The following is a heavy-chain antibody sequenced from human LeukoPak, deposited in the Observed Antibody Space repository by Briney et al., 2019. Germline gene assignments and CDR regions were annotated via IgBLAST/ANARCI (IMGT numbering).Heavy chain of an antibody. CDR3: ARDLPISGGPGMDV. CDR1: GCTFSSYE. D-gene: IGHD1-26*01. CDR2: ISSSGSTI. J-gene: IGHJ6*02. Sequence: GGSLRLSCAASGCTFSSYEMNWVRQAPGKGLEWVSYISSSGSTIYYADSVKGRFTISRDNAKNSLYLQMNSLRAEDTAVYYCARDLPISGGPGMDVWGQGTTVTVSS. V-gene: IGHV3-48*03.